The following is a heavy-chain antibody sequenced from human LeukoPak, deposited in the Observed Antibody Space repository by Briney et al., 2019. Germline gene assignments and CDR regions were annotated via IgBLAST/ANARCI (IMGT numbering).Heavy chain of an antibody. CDR2: IYHSGST. CDR1: GYSISSGYY. Sequence: SETLSLTCTVSGYSISSGYYWGWIRQPPGKGLEWIGSIYHSGSTYYNPSLKSPVTISVDTSKNQFSLKLSSVTAADTAVYYCARDDYDSSGYYHRSWGQGTLVTVSS. CDR3: ARDDYDSSGYYHRS. D-gene: IGHD3-22*01. V-gene: IGHV4-38-2*02. J-gene: IGHJ4*02.